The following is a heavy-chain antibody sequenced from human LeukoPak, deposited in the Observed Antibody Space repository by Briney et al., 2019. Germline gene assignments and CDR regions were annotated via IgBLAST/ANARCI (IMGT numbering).Heavy chain of an antibody. J-gene: IGHJ6*02. Sequence: SETLSLTCTVSGGSISSGGYYWSWLRQHPGKGLEWIGYIYYSGSTYYNPSLKSRVTISVDTSKNQFSLKLSSVTAADTAVYYCATLWLEDYYGMDVWGQGTTVTVSS. CDR3: ATLWLEDYYGMDV. V-gene: IGHV4-31*03. CDR2: IYYSGST. D-gene: IGHD6-19*01. CDR1: GGSISSGGYY.